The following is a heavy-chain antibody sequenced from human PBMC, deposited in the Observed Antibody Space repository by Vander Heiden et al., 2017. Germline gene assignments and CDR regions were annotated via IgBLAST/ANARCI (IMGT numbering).Heavy chain of an antibody. CDR1: GWSFSGYY. V-gene: IGHV4-34*01. CDR2: INHSGST. CDR3: ARAPHLRYFDWSRCYYYGMDV. D-gene: IGHD3-9*01. Sequence: QVQLQQCGAGLLKPSETLSLTCAVYGWSFSGYYWSWLRQPPGTGLEWIGEINHSGSTNYNPSLKSRVTISVDTSKNQFSLKLSSVTAADTAVYYCARAPHLRYFDWSRCYYYGMDVWGQGTTVTVSS. J-gene: IGHJ6*02.